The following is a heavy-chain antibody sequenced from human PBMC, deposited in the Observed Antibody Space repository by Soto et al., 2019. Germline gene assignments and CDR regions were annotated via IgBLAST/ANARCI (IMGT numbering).Heavy chain of an antibody. Sequence: ETLSLTGTVSGGSISSSNWWSWVRQPPGKGLEWIVEIYHSGSTNYNPSLKSRVTISVDKSKNQFSLKLSSVTAADTAVYYCEREMDYYDSSGYFDYWGQGTLVTVSS. CDR3: EREMDYYDSSGYFDY. CDR2: IYHSGST. V-gene: IGHV4-4*02. D-gene: IGHD3-22*01. J-gene: IGHJ4*02. CDR1: GGSISSSNW.